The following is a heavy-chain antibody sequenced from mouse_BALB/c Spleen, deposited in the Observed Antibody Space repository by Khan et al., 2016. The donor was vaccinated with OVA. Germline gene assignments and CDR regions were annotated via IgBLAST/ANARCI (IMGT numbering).Heavy chain of an antibody. Sequence: QVQLKESGPGLVAPSQSLSITCTVSGFSLASYGVHWVRQPPGKGLEWLGVIWAGGSTNYNSALMSRLSISKDKPKSQVFLKMNRLQTDDTAMYYCARFYDGYYYTVDYWGQGTSVTVSS. CDR1: GFSLASYG. J-gene: IGHJ4*01. CDR2: IWAGGST. V-gene: IGHV2-9*02. D-gene: IGHD2-3*01. CDR3: ARFYDGYYYTVDY.